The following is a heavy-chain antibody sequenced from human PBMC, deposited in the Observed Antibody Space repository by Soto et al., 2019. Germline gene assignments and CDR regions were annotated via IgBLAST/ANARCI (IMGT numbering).Heavy chain of an antibody. CDR2: INHSGST. D-gene: IGHD3-16*01. J-gene: IGHJ4*02. CDR1: GGSFSGYY. V-gene: IGHV4-34*01. CDR3: ARGRDLGY. Sequence: SKTLSLTCAVYGGSFSGYYWSWIRQPPGKGLEWIGEINHSGSTNYNPSLKSRVTISVDTSKNQFSLKLSSVTAADTAVYYCARGRDLGYWGQGTLVTVSS.